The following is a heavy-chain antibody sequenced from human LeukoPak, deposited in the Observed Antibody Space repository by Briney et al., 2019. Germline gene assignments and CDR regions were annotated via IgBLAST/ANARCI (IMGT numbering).Heavy chain of an antibody. V-gene: IGHV1-69*05. D-gene: IGHD3-22*01. J-gene: IGHJ4*02. CDR3: ARGSYYYDSSGYFDY. Sequence: SSVKVSCKASGGTFSSYAISWVRQAPGQGLEWMGRIIPIFGTANYAQKFQGGVTITTDESTSTAYMELSSLRSEDTAVYYCARGSYYYDSSGYFDYWGQGTLVTVSS. CDR2: IIPIFGTA. CDR1: GGTFSSYA.